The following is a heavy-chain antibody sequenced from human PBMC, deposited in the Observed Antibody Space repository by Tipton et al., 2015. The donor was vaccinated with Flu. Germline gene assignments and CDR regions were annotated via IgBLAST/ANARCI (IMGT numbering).Heavy chain of an antibody. Sequence: TLSLTCAVYGGSFSSYYWSWIRQSPGKGLEWIGEINNGGGTNYNPSLKSRVTISINPSKNQFSLKVNSVTAADTAVYYCARGLRTIFGVVDYWGQGNLVTVSS. D-gene: IGHD3-3*01. CDR1: GGSFSSYY. J-gene: IGHJ4*02. V-gene: IGHV4-34*01. CDR2: INNGGGT. CDR3: ARGLRTIFGVVDY.